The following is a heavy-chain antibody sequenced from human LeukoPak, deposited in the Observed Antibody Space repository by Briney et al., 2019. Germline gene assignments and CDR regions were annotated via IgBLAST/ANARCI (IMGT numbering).Heavy chain of an antibody. D-gene: IGHD1-26*01. V-gene: IGHV4-59*01. CDR1: GGSFSGYY. Sequence: PSETLSLTCAVYGGSFSGYYWSWIRQPPGKGLEWIGYIYYSGSTNYNPSLKSRVTISLDTSKNQFSLRLSSVTAADTAVYYCARGIVGATAFDYWGQGTLVTVSS. J-gene: IGHJ4*02. CDR2: IYYSGST. CDR3: ARGIVGATAFDY.